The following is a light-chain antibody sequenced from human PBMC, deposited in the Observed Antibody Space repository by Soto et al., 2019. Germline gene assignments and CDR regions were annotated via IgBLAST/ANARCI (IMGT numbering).Light chain of an antibody. CDR2: DTS. J-gene: IGKJ4*01. V-gene: IGKV1-33*01. CDR3: QQFDSVPLP. Sequence: DVQMTQSPSSLSASVGDRVTITCQASHDIGTYLNWYQHKPGKAPKLLIFDTSHLATGVPARFSGSGSDTYFTFTITNLQAEDFAAYYCQQFDSVPLPFGGGTHVEI. CDR1: HDIGTY.